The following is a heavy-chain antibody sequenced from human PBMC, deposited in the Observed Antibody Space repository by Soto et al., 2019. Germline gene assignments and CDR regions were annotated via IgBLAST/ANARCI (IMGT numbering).Heavy chain of an antibody. CDR1: GFSIISTHW. CDR3: ARGPQY. CDR2: IYHNGTT. V-gene: IGHV4-4*01. Sequence: AETLYLTCDFSGFSIISTHWWTWVRQSPGKGLEWIGEIYHNGTTNYNPSLKSRLTISVDTSKNHFSLSLTPVTVRDTATYFCARGPQYWGPGKLVTASS. J-gene: IGHJ4*02.